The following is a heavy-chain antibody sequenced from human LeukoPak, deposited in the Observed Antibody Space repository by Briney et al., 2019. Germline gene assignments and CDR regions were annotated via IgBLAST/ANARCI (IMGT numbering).Heavy chain of an antibody. V-gene: IGHV1-69*13. CDR3: ARGRDVDTAMVFLLDY. J-gene: IGHJ4*02. CDR1: GYTFTSYG. CDR2: IIPIFGTA. Sequence: GASVKVSCKASGYTFTSYGISWVRQAPGQGLEWMGGIIPIFGTANYAQKFQGRVTITADESTSTAYMELSSLRSEDTAVYYCARGRDVDTAMVFLLDYWGQGTLVTVSS. D-gene: IGHD5-18*01.